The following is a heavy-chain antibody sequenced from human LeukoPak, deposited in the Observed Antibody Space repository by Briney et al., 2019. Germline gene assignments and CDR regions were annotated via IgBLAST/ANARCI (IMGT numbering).Heavy chain of an antibody. D-gene: IGHD6-19*01. V-gene: IGHV4-4*08. CDR2: IYHSGNT. Sequence: NASETLSLTCNVSGASMSSNYWSWIRQPPGKGLEWIGYIYHSGNTNYSPSLESRVPMSVDESKNQFSLRVHLVIAADTAVYYCASTRRAAVAGRFDSWGQGALVTVSS. CDR1: GASMSSNY. J-gene: IGHJ4*02. CDR3: ASTRRAAVAGRFDS.